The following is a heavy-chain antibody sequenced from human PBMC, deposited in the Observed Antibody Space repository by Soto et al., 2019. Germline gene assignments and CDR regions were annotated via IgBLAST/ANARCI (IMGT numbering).Heavy chain of an antibody. CDR3: ARARLSNGDPNIDIFYGLDV. V-gene: IGHV1-69*01. CDR1: GDMFRNSA. J-gene: IGHJ6*02. D-gene: IGHD3-10*01. Sequence: QVQLVQSGAEVKRPGSSVKVSCKASGDMFRNSAFTWVRQAPGQGLAWMGVIIPLVCKTNVPQNFQGRVTFTADESTSSLYMEASSLTSEDTAVYYCARARLSNGDPNIDIFYGLDVWGQGTTITVSS. CDR2: IIPLVCKT.